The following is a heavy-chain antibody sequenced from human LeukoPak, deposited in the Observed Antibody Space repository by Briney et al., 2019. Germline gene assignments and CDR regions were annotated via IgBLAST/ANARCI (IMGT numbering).Heavy chain of an antibody. CDR2: ISWNSGSI. CDR1: GFTLDDYA. CDR3: AKDMYDSSGYPHYFDY. J-gene: IGHJ4*02. V-gene: IGHV3-9*01. Sequence: GRSLRLYCAASGFTLDDYAMHWVRQAPGKGLEWVSGISWNSGSIGYADSVKGRFTISRDNAKNSLYLQMNSLRAEDTALYYCAKDMYDSSGYPHYFDYWGQGTLVTVSS. D-gene: IGHD3-22*01.